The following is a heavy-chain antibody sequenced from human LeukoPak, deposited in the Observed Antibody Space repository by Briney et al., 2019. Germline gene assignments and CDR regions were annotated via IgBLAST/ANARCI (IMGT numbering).Heavy chain of an antibody. D-gene: IGHD3-22*01. V-gene: IGHV5-51*01. CDR2: IYPGDSDT. J-gene: IGHJ4*02. CDR1: GYSFTSYW. CDR3: ARLSHYDSSAPALGYFDY. Sequence: GKSLKISCKGSGYSFTSYWIGWVRQTPGKGLEWMGIIYPGDSDTRYSPSFQGQVTISADKSIGTAYLQWSSLKASDTAMYYCARLSHYDSSAPALGYFDYWGQGTLVTVSS.